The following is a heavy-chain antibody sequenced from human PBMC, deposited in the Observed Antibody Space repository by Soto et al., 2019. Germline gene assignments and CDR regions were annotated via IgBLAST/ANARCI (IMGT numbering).Heavy chain of an antibody. J-gene: IGHJ4*02. CDR1: GFIFSTYA. CDR2: IRDSGGNT. CDR3: AKADRPVTRSFDY. D-gene: IGHD4-17*01. Sequence: GESLKISCVASGFIFSTYAMNWVRQAPGKGLEWVSGIRDSGGNTYYADSVKGRFTISRDNSKNTLYLQMNSLRVEDTAVYYCAKADRPVTRSFDYWGQGTLVTVSS. V-gene: IGHV3-23*01.